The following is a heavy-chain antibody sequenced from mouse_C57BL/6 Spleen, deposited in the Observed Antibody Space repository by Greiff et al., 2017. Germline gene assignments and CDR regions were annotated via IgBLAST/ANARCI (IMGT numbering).Heavy chain of an antibody. J-gene: IGHJ4*01. Sequence: VQLQQSGPELVKPGASVKISCKASGYSFTDYNMNWVKQSNGKSLEWIGVINPNYGTTSYNQKFKGKATLTVDQSSSTAYMQLNSLTSEDSAVYYCAKLDSSGYPYAMDYWGQGTSVTGSS. CDR2: INPNYGTT. CDR3: AKLDSSGYPYAMDY. V-gene: IGHV1-39*01. CDR1: GYSFTDYN. D-gene: IGHD3-2*02.